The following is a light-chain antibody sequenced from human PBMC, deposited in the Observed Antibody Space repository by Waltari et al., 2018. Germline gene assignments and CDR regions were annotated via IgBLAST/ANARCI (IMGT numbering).Light chain of an antibody. J-gene: IGLJ2*01. CDR1: SRDVGGYNY. CDR3: SSYAGNNNVV. Sequence: QSALTQPPSASGSPGQSVTISCTGTSRDVGGYNYVPWYHQHPGKAPKLMIYEVNKRPSGVPDRFSGSKSGNAASLTVSGLQADDDADYFCSSYAGNNNVVFGGGTKLTVL. V-gene: IGLV2-8*01. CDR2: EVN.